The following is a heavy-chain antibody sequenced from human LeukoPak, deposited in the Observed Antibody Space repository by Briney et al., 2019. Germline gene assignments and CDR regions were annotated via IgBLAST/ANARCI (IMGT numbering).Heavy chain of an antibody. J-gene: IGHJ4*02. CDR1: GGSIGTYY. CDR3: ARIKTTVGSYDY. CDR2: IYTSGST. V-gene: IGHV4-4*07. Sequence: PSETLSLTCTVSGGSIGTYYWSWIRQPAGKGLEWIGRIYTSGSTNYNPSLKSRLTMSVDTSKNQFSLKLSSVTAADTAVYYCARIKTTVGSYDYWGQGTLVTVSS. D-gene: IGHD4-11*01.